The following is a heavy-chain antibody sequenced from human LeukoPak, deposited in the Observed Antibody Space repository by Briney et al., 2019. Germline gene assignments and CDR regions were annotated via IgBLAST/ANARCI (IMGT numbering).Heavy chain of an antibody. D-gene: IGHD3-22*01. CDR2: IYNSGST. CDR3: ARLSPMVILGALDY. CDR1: GGSISSYY. J-gene: IGHJ4*02. V-gene: IGHV4-59*08. Sequence: PSETQSLTCTVSGGSISSYYWSWIRQPPGKGLEWIGYIYNSGSTNYNPSLKSRVTISVDTSKNQFSLKLSSVTAADTAVYYCARLSPMVILGALDYWGQGTLVTVSS.